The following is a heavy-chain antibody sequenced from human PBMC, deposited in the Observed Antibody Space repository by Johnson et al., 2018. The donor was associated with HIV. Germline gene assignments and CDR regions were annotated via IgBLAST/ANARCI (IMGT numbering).Heavy chain of an antibody. CDR3: TRGVSSEGGSV. V-gene: IGHV3-15*01. CDR1: GFTFSHAW. Sequence: MQLVESGGGLVKPGGSLRLSCVASGFTFSHAWMSWVRQAPGKGLEWVGRIKREADGGTRDYAAPVKGRFTISRDDSKNTLFLQMNSLKTDDTAIYYCTRGVSSEGGSVWGHGTVVTVSS. CDR2: IKREADGGTR. J-gene: IGHJ3*01. D-gene: IGHD3-16*01.